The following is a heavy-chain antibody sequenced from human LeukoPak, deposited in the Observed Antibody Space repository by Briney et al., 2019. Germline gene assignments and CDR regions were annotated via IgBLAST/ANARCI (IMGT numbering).Heavy chain of an antibody. J-gene: IGHJ4*02. CDR2: IKSDGSEI. D-gene: IGHD3-9*01. CDR3: ARGAGLRYGSDY. CDR1: GFILSNYW. V-gene: IGHV3-7*03. Sequence: GESLRLSCAASGFILSNYWMSWVRQAPGKGLEWVTNIKSDGSEINYVDSVKGRFTISRDNAKNSLYLQMNSLRAEDTAVYYCARGAGLRYGSDYWGQGTPVTVFS.